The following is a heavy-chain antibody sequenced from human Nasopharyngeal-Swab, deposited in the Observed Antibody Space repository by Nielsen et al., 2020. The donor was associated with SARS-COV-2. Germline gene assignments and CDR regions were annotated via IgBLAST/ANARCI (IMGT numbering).Heavy chain of an antibody. D-gene: IGHD3-3*01. J-gene: IGHJ6*04. Sequence: GESLKISCAASGFTFSSYGMHWVRQAPGKGLEWVAVISYDGNYKYYADPVQGRFTISRDNSKNTLFLQMNSLRAEDTAVYYCAKGRVTIFGVVIIDYYYDMDVWGKGTTVTVSS. CDR2: ISYDGNYK. V-gene: IGHV3-30*18. CDR3: AKGRVTIFGVVIIDYYYDMDV. CDR1: GFTFSSYG.